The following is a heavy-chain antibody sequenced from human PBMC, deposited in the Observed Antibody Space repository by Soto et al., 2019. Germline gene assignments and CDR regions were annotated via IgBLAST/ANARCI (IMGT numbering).Heavy chain of an antibody. CDR2: ISSSSSTI. Sequence: GGSLRLSCAASGFTFSSYSMNWVRQAPGKGLEWVSYISSSSSTIYYADSVKGRFTISRDNAKNSLYLQMNSLRDEDTAVYYCASEGLDYGDYNYYYGMDVWGQGTTVTVSS. V-gene: IGHV3-48*02. CDR3: ASEGLDYGDYNYYYGMDV. J-gene: IGHJ6*02. CDR1: GFTFSSYS. D-gene: IGHD4-17*01.